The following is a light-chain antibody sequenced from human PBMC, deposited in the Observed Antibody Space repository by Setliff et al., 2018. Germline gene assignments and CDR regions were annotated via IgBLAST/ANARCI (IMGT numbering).Light chain of an antibody. CDR3: SSYAGSNNFV. CDR2: DVT. CDR1: SIDVSGYNY. Sequence: QSALAQPPSASGSPGQSVTISCVGPSIDVSGYNYVSWYQQHPGKAPQLIIYDVTKRPSGVPDRFSGSKSGNTASLTVSGLQADDEADYYCSSYAGSNNFVFGTGTKVTVL. V-gene: IGLV2-8*01. J-gene: IGLJ1*01.